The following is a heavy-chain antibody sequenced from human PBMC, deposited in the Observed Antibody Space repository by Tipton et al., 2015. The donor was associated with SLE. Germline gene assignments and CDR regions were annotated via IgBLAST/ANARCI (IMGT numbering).Heavy chain of an antibody. CDR1: GGSINNHF. J-gene: IGHJ4*02. D-gene: IGHD6-6*01. Sequence: TLSLTCTVSGGSINNHFWSWVRQPPGKGLEWIGYIFYSGGTNYNPSLKSRVTMSVDTSKNQFSLKLNSVTAADTALCYCARGASSLDYWGLGTLVTVS. V-gene: IGHV4-59*11. CDR2: IFYSGGT. CDR3: ARGASSLDY.